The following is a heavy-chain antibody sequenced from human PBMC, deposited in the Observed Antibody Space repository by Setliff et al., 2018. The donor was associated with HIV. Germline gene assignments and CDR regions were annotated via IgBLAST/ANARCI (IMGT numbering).Heavy chain of an antibody. D-gene: IGHD6-19*01. J-gene: IGHJ4*02. CDR1: GGSFSGYY. CDR2: IYYSGST. CDR3: AGYTTAWFAHY. Sequence: PSETLSLTCAVDGGSFSGYYWGWIRQPPGKGLEWIGSIYYSGSTYYNPSLKSRVTISVDTSKNQFSLNLTSVTVADTAIYYCAGYTTAWFAHYWGQGTLVTVSS. V-gene: IGHV4-34*01.